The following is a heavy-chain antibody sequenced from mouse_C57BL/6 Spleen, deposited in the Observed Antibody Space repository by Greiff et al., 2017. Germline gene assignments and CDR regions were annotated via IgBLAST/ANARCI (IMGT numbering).Heavy chain of an antibody. J-gene: IGHJ2*01. V-gene: IGHV1-52*01. CDR3: GRGGGNFPFGH. CDR2: IDPSDSET. CDR1: GYTFTSYW. Sequence: VQLQQPGAELVRPGSSVKLSCKASGYTFTSYWMHWVKQRPIQGLEWIGNIDPSDSETHYNQKFKDKATLTVDKSSSTAYMQLSSLTYEDSAVYFCGRGGGNFPFGHRGQGTTLTVSS. D-gene: IGHD2-1*01.